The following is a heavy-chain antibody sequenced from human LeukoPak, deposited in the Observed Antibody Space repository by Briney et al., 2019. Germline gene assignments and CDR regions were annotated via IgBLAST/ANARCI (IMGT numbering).Heavy chain of an antibody. CDR2: IYYSGST. CDR3: ARGVFSIAARPIDY. V-gene: IGHV4-59*01. Sequence: TSETLSLTCTVSGGSISSYYWSWIRQPPGKGLEWIGYIYYSGSTNYNPSLKSRVTISVDTSKNQFSLKLSSVTAADTAVYYCARGVFSIAARPIDYWGQGTLVTVSS. CDR1: GGSISSYY. D-gene: IGHD6-6*01. J-gene: IGHJ4*02.